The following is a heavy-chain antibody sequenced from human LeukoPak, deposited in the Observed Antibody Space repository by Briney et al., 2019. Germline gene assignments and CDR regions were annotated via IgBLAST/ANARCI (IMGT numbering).Heavy chain of an antibody. V-gene: IGHV4-59*01. CDR1: GGSISSYY. CDR3: ARWPGWGYDILTGYYAFDI. D-gene: IGHD3-9*01. CDR2: IYYSGST. J-gene: IGHJ3*02. Sequence: PSETLSLTCTVSGGSISSYYWSWIRQPPGKGLERIGYIYYSGSTNYNPSLKSRVTISVDTSKNQFSLKLSSVAAADTAVYYCARWPGWGYDILTGYYAFDIWGQGTMVTVSS.